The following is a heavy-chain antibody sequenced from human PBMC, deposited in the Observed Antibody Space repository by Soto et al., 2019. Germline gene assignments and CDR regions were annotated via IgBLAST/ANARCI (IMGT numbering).Heavy chain of an antibody. CDR1: GFTFSSYW. Sequence: GSLRLSCAASGFTFSSYWMHWVRQAPGKGLVWISRISGDGSSTTYADSVKGRFFISRDNAQNTLYLQMNSLRADDTAVYYCTRPRYDGSGTPFAYWGQGTLVTVSS. D-gene: IGHD3-22*01. V-gene: IGHV3-74*01. CDR2: ISGDGSST. J-gene: IGHJ4*02. CDR3: TRPRYDGSGTPFAY.